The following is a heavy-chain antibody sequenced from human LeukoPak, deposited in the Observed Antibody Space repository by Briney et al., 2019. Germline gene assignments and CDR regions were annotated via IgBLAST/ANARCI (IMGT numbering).Heavy chain of an antibody. Sequence: GGSLGLSCAASGFTLRTDSMNWVRQAPGKGLEWVSYIDSSGKTIYYADSVKGRFTISRDNAKNSLFLQVNSLRDEDTAVYYCARGPRRGDDSSGYYSWDFDYWGQGTLVTVSS. J-gene: IGHJ4*02. V-gene: IGHV3-48*02. D-gene: IGHD3-22*01. CDR1: GFTLRTDS. CDR3: ARGPRRGDDSSGYYSWDFDY. CDR2: IDSSGKTI.